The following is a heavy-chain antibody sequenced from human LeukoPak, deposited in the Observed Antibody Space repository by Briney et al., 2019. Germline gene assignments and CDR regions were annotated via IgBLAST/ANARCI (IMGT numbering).Heavy chain of an antibody. D-gene: IGHD5-18*01. CDR3: ARRRVDTAMDTFDY. J-gene: IGHJ4*02. CDR2: ISAYNGNT. CDR1: GYTFTGYY. Sequence: GPVKVSCKASGYTFTGYYMHWVRQAPGQGLEWMGWISAYNGNTNYAQKLQGRVTMTTDTSTSTAYMELRSLRSDDTAVYYCARRRVDTAMDTFDYWGQGTLVTVSS. V-gene: IGHV1-18*04.